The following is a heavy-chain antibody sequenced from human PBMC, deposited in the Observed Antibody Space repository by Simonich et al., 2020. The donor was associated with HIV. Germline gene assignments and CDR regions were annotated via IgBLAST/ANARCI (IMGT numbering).Heavy chain of an antibody. J-gene: IGHJ1*01. CDR1: GGSFSGYY. Sequence: QVQLQQWGAGLLKPSETLSLTCAVYGGSFSGYYWSWIRRPPGKGLEWIGEINHSGNTNYNPSLKSRVTISVDTSKNQFSLKLSSVTAADTAVYYCARLTAGGLGEYFQHWGQGTLVTVSS. CDR2: INHSGNT. CDR3: ARLTAGGLGEYFQH. V-gene: IGHV4-34*01. D-gene: IGHD6-13*01.